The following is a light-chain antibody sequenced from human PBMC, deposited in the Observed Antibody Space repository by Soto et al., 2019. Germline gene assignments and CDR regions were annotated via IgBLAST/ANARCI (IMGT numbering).Light chain of an antibody. Sequence: QSVLTQPASVSGSPGQSITISCTGTSSDGGGYNHVSWYQQHPGKAPKLMIYDVSNRPSGVSNRFSGSKSGNTASLTISGLQAEDEADYYCRSYTSSSTYVFGTGTKLTVL. CDR1: SSDGGGYNH. J-gene: IGLJ1*01. V-gene: IGLV2-14*01. CDR3: RSYTSSSTYV. CDR2: DVS.